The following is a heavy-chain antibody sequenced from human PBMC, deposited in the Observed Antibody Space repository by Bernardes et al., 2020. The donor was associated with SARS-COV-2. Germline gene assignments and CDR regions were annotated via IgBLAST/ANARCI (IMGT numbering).Heavy chain of an antibody. CDR3: ATDPALARIQNWYFDF. J-gene: IGHJ2*01. CDR2: IKSKTDGGTT. Sequence: GGSLRLSCAASGFLFSNAWMSWVRQAPGKGLEWVGRIKSKTDGGTTDNAAPVKGRFTISRDDSKNTLYLQMNGLKIEDTAVYYCATDPALARIQNWYFDFWGRGTLVTVSS. D-gene: IGHD3-3*02. CDR1: GFLFSNAW. V-gene: IGHV3-15*01.